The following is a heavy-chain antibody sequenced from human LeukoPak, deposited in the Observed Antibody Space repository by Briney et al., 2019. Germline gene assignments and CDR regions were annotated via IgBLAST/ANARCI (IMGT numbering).Heavy chain of an antibody. D-gene: IGHD1-26*01. V-gene: IGHV3-9*01. CDR1: GFTFDDYA. CDR3: AKDIGSTKYYYYGMDV. CDR2: ISWNSGTI. J-gene: IGHJ6*02. Sequence: PGGSLRLSCAASGFTFDDYAMHWVRQAPGKGLEWVSGISWNSGTIGYADSVKGRFTISRDNAKNSLYLQMNSLRAEDTALYYCAKDIGSTKYYYYGMDVWGRGTTVTVSS.